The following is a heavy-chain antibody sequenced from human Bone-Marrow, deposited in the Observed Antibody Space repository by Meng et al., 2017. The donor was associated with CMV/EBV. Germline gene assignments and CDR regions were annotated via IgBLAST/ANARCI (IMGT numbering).Heavy chain of an antibody. CDR1: GGSISSYY. CDR3: ASEDIVVVPAARGHWFDP. J-gene: IGHJ5*02. CDR2: IYYSGST. D-gene: IGHD2-2*01. V-gene: IGHV4-59*12. Sequence: SETLSLTCTVSGGSISSYYWSWIRQPPGKGLEWIGYIYYSGSTNYNPSLKSRVTISVDTSKNQFSLKLSSVTAADTAVYYCASEDIVVVPAARGHWFDPWGQGTLVTVS.